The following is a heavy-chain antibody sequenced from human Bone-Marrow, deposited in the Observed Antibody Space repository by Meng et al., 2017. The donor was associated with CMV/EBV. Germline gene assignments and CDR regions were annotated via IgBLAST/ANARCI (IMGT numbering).Heavy chain of an antibody. J-gene: IGHJ4*02. D-gene: IGHD1-26*01. V-gene: IGHV3-73*01. CDR3: IQTGASGSSED. Sequence: GGSLRLSCAASGFTVSSNYMSWVRQAPGKGLEWVGRIRNKAHNYATTYAASVKGRFTISRDNSKDTAYLQLNSLQTEDTAVYYCIQTGASGSSEDWGQGTRVTGSS. CDR1: GFTVSSNY. CDR2: IRNKAHNYAT.